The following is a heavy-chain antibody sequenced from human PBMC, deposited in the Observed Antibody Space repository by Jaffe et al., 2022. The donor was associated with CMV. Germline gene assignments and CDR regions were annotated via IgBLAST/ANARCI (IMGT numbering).Heavy chain of an antibody. CDR3: ARGGSYYDFWSGRTLVDV. Sequence: QVQLVQSGAEVKKPGASVKVSCKASGYTFTSYDINWVRQATGQGLEWMGWMNPNSGNTGYAQKFQGRVTMTRNTSISTAYMELSSLRSEDTAVYYCARGGSYYDFWSGRTLVDVWGQGTTVTVSS. CDR2: MNPNSGNT. V-gene: IGHV1-8*01. CDR1: GYTFTSYD. D-gene: IGHD3-3*01. J-gene: IGHJ6*02.